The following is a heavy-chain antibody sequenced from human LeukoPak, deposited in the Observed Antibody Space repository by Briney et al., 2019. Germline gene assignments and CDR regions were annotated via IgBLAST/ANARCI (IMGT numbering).Heavy chain of an antibody. CDR1: GFTFSSYA. CDR3: ARDGLGTDMVPKPSDAFDI. J-gene: IGHJ3*02. CDR2: ISYDGSNK. Sequence: GGSLRLSCAASGFTFSSYAMHWVRQAPGKGLEWVAVISYDGSNKYYADSVKGRFTISRDSSKNALYLQMNSLRAEDTAVYYCARDGLGTDMVPKPSDAFDIWGQGTMVTVSS. V-gene: IGHV3-30-3*01. D-gene: IGHD4/OR15-4a*01.